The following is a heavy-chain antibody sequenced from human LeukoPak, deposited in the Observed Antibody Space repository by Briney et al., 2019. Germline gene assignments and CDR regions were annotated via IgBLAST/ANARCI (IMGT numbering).Heavy chain of an antibody. D-gene: IGHD1-14*01. V-gene: IGHV3-30*03. Sequence: GGSLRLSCAASGFTFSNYAMHWVRQAPGKGLEWVAVILYDGSNEYYADSVKGRFTISRDNSKNTLYLQMNSLRAEDTAVYYCARDQGSGDYYFDYWGQGTLVTVSS. J-gene: IGHJ4*02. CDR3: ARDQGSGDYYFDY. CDR1: GFTFSNYA. CDR2: ILYDGSNE.